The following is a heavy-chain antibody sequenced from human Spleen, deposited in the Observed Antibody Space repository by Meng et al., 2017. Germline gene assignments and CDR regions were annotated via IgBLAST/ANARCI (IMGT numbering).Heavy chain of an antibody. Sequence: VPLQQWGAGLLNPSETLSLTCVVSGGSFSDYYWSWIRQPPGKGLEWIGEINHSGSTNYNPSLESRATISVDTSQNKLSLNLRLVTAADSAVYYCARGPTTMAHDFDYWGQGTLVTVSS. CDR1: GGSFSDYY. J-gene: IGHJ4*02. D-gene: IGHD4-11*01. CDR3: ARGPTTMAHDFDY. V-gene: IGHV4-34*01. CDR2: INHSGST.